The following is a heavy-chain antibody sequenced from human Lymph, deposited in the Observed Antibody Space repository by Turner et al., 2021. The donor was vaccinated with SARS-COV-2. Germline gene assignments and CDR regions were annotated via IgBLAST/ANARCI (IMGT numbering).Heavy chain of an antibody. Sequence: EVQLVETGGGLIQPGGSLRLSCAASGIIVSRNYMNWVRQAPGKGLEWVSVIYSGGTTYYADSVKGRFTISRDNSKNTLYLQMNSLRVEDTAVYYRARDLGTYGMDVWGQGTTVTFSS. CDR2: IYSGGTT. J-gene: IGHJ6*02. CDR1: GIIVSRNY. D-gene: IGHD6-13*01. CDR3: ARDLGTYGMDV. V-gene: IGHV3-53*02.